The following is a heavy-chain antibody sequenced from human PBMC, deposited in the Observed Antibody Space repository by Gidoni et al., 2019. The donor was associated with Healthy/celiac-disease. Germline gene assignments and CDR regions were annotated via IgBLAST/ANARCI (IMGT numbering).Heavy chain of an antibody. D-gene: IGHD4-17*01. J-gene: IGHJ5*02. V-gene: IGHV4-39*01. CDR1: GGSISSSSYY. Sequence: QLQLQESGPGLVKPSETPSPTCTVPGGSISSSSYYWGWISHPPGKGLEWIGRIYSSGSTYYNPSLKSRVTISVDTSKNQFSLKLSSVTAADTAVYYCASRTVTTLYNWFDPWGQGTLVTVSS. CDR2: IYSSGST. CDR3: ASRTVTTLYNWFDP.